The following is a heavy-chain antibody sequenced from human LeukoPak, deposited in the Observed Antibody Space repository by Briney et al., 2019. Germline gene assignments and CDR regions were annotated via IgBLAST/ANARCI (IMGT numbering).Heavy chain of an antibody. Sequence: SETLSLTCTVSGDSINSLDLWSWVRQPPGKGLEWIGEMYLSGTTHSNPSVKSRVTISVDKSKNQFSLKLSSVTAADTAVYYCVSINSGKWLDRTRYFDYWGQGTLVTVSS. CDR2: MYLSGTT. CDR3: VSINSGKWLDRTRYFDY. J-gene: IGHJ4*02. D-gene: IGHD6-19*01. V-gene: IGHV4-4*02. CDR1: GDSINSLDL.